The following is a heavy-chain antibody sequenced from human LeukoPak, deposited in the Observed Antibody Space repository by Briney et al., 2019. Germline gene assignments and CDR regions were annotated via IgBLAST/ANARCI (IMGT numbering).Heavy chain of an antibody. D-gene: IGHD3-9*01. Sequence: GEPLRLSCAAYGFTFDDYVMRWVRRATGRGIEWVSGFNWYDGSRGYADSIKGPFTISRDNAKNSLYLQMNSLRAEDTVLYYCARDERRALRYFDRLPKDYYYYYGMDVWGQGTTVTVSS. CDR1: GFTFDDYV. J-gene: IGHJ6*02. CDR3: ARDERRALRYFDRLPKDYYYYYGMDV. V-gene: IGHV3-20*04. CDR2: FNWYDGSR.